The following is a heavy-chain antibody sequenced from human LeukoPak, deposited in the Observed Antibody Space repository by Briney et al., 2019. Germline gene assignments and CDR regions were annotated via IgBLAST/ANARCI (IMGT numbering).Heavy chain of an antibody. CDR3: AKDQTMVRGVIDN. V-gene: IGHV3-23*01. Sequence: GGSLRLSCAATGFTFSSYAMTWVRQAPGKGLEWVSSTIASGGSTYYADSVKGRFTISRDNSKNTLYLQMNSLRAEDTAVYYCAKDQTMVRGVIDNWGQGTLVTVSS. D-gene: IGHD3-10*01. J-gene: IGHJ4*02. CDR1: GFTFSSYA. CDR2: TIASGGST.